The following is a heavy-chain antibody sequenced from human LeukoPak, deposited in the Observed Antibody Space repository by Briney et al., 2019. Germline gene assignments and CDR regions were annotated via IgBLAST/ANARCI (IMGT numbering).Heavy chain of an antibody. V-gene: IGHV3-49*03. Sequence: GGSLRLSCTAPGFTFGDYAMSWFRQAPGKGLEWVGFIRSKAYGGTTEYAASVKGRFTISRDDSKTIAYLQMNSLKTEDTAVYYCTRGWVIVVAERRYFDYWGQGTLVTVSS. CDR2: IRSKAYGGTT. CDR1: GFTFGDYA. J-gene: IGHJ4*02. CDR3: TRGWVIVVAERRYFDY. D-gene: IGHD3-22*01.